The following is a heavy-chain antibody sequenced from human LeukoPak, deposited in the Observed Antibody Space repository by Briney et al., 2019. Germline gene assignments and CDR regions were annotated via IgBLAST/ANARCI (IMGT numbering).Heavy chain of an antibody. V-gene: IGHV3-11*01. CDR1: GFIFSDYY. J-gene: IGHJ4*02. CDR3: AKLLRGVVVPYFDY. D-gene: IGHD3-10*01. Sequence: GGSLRLSCAAPGFIFSDYYMSWIRQAPGKGLEWLSYTNSSGSTVYYADSVKGRFTISRDNAKNSLYLQMNSLRAEDTAVYYCAKLLRGVVVPYFDYWGQGTLVTDSS. CDR2: TNSSGSTV.